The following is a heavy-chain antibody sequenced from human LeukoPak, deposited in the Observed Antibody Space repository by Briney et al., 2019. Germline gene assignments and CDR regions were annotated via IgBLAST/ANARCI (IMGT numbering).Heavy chain of an antibody. D-gene: IGHD3-16*01. CDR2: INRDGSTP. CDR1: GFTFTTYW. CDR3: ARDFYTGHY. Sequence: PGGSLRLSCAASGFTFTTYWMHWVRQAPGKGLVWVSGINRDGSTPIYADSVKGRFTISRDNANNTLYLQMKSLRAEDTAVYYCARDFYTGHYWGQGTLVTVSS. J-gene: IGHJ4*02. V-gene: IGHV3-74*01.